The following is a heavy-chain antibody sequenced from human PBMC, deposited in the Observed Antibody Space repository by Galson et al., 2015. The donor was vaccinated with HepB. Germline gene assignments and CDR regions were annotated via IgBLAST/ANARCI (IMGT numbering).Heavy chain of an antibody. CDR2: ISTYNNYA. CDR1: GYTFTNYP. D-gene: IGHD4-17*01. J-gene: IGHJ2*01. Sequence: VKVSCKASGYTFTNYPINWVRQAPGQGLEWVGWISTYNNYAQYAQKFQGRVTVTTDTSTYTAYLELRSLKSDDTAVYYCSRGTTVTTNWYFDLWGRGTLVTVSS. CDR3: SRGTTVTTNWYFDL. V-gene: IGHV1-18*04.